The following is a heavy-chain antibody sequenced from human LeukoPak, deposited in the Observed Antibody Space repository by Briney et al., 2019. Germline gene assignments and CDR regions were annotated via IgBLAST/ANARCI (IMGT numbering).Heavy chain of an antibody. D-gene: IGHD6-19*01. J-gene: IGHJ4*02. Sequence: PSETLSLTRTVSGYSISSGYYWGWIRQPPGKGLEWIGSIYHSGSTYYNPSLKSRVTISVDTSKNQFSLKLSSVTAEHTTVYYCERAISTVAGGGTFDYWGQGTLVTVSS. CDR1: GYSISSGYY. V-gene: IGHV4-38-2*02. CDR2: IYHSGST. CDR3: ERAISTVAGGGTFDY.